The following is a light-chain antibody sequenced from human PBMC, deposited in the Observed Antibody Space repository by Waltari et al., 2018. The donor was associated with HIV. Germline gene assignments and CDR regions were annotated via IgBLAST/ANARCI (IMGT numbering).Light chain of an antibody. J-gene: IGLJ3*02. CDR3: AAWDDRLRTWM. Sequence: QSVLTQPPSASGTPGPRLIVSCSGRNPTLGTTFVYWYQHLPGTTPKLLLYKNDQRPSGVPDRFSGSKSGTSASLAISGLQSDDEADYYCAAWDDRLRTWMFGGGTKLTVL. CDR1: NPTLGTTF. CDR2: KND. V-gene: IGLV1-47*01.